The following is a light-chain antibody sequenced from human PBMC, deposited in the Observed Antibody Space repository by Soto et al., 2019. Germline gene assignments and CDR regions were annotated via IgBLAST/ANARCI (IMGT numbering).Light chain of an antibody. CDR1: QGITND. J-gene: IGKJ5*01. CDR3: RQVDSYPVP. Sequence: IQMYQSPSSLSASVGDRVTITCRASQGITNDLVWYQQKPGKAPKLLIYAASTLQSGVPSRFICSGSGRDFTLSSSSLQPEDLAIYFCRQVDSYPVPFAQGTRLEVK. CDR2: AAS. V-gene: IGKV1-9*01.